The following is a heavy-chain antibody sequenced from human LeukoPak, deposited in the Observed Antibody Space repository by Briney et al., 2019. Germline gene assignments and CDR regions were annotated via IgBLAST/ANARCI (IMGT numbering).Heavy chain of an antibody. V-gene: IGHV3-23*01. J-gene: IGHJ4*02. D-gene: IGHD3-3*01. CDR1: GFTFSSYA. Sequence: GGSLRLSCAASGFTFSSYAMSWLRQAPGKGLEWVSAISGSGGSTYYADSVKGRFTISRDNSKNTLYLQMNSLRAEDTAVYYCAKSRTIFGVVIIGDYFDYWGQGTLVPVSS. CDR3: AKSRTIFGVVIIGDYFDY. CDR2: ISGSGGST.